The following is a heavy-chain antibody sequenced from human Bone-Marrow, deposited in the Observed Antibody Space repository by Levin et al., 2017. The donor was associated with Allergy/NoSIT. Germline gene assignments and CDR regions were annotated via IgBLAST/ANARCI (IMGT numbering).Heavy chain of an antibody. Sequence: GESPKISCAASGFSFSTYAMSWVRQAPGKGLEWVSGIGGSGGSTHYADSVKGRFTISRDNSKNTLNLQMNSLRAEDTAIYYCAKSLYGGMDVWGQGTTVTVSS. D-gene: IGHD2-2*02. CDR2: IGGSGGST. J-gene: IGHJ6*02. CDR1: GFSFSTYA. V-gene: IGHV3-23*01. CDR3: AKSLYGGMDV.